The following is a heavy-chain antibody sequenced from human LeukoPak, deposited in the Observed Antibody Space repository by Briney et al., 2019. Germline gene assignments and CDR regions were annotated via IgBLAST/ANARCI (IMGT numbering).Heavy chain of an antibody. CDR2: ISSNGGST. CDR3: ARELLGAFDI. V-gene: IGHV3-64*01. J-gene: IGHJ3*02. D-gene: IGHD1-26*01. Sequence: GGSLRLSCAASGFTFSSYAMHWVRQAPGKGLEYVSAISSNGGSTYYANSVKGRFTISRDNSKNTLYLQMDSLRAEDMAVYYCARELLGAFDIWGQGTMVTVSS. CDR1: GFTFSSYA.